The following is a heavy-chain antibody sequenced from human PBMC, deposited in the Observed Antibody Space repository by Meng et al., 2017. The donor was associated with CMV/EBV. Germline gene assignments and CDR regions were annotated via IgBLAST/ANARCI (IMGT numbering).Heavy chain of an antibody. J-gene: IGHJ4*02. CDR2: IYYSGST. CDR3: ARVMGPNRTPYYFDY. Sequence: APGRVSPPQTRSLPVTCSGGSISSVDYYWGWIRQPPGKGLEWIGYIYYSGSTYYNPSLKSRVTISVDTSKNQFSLKLSSVTAADTAVYYCARVMGPNRTPYYFDYWGQGTLVTVSS. D-gene: IGHD1-14*01. CDR1: GGSISSVDYY. V-gene: IGHV4-30-4*08.